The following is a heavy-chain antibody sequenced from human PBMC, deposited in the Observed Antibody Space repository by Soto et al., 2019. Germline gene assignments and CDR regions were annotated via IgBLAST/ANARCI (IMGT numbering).Heavy chain of an antibody. CDR3: AKRELDDN. V-gene: IGHV3-23*01. J-gene: IGHJ4*02. D-gene: IGHD1-7*01. CDR2: ISDSGART. Sequence: VHLLESGGALVQPGGSLRLSCVASGFSFGSFHMSWVRQAPGRGLEWVSGISDSGARTDYADSVKGRFTISRDNSKSTLYLQMNALRSEDTAVYFCAKRELDDNWGQGTLVTVSS. CDR1: GFSFGSFH.